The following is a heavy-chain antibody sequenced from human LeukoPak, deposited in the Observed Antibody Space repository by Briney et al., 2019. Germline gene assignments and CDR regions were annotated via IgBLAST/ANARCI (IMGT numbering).Heavy chain of an antibody. CDR2: IKPDGSAQ. V-gene: IGHV3-7*01. Sequence: GGSLRLSCAASGFTVSSNYMSWVRQAPGKGLEWVATIKPDGSAQYYVDSVKGRFTISRDNAKNSLFLQINSLRAEDTAVYYCANGGTYSSGPWGQGTLVTVSS. J-gene: IGHJ5*02. D-gene: IGHD3-22*01. CDR1: GFTVSSNY. CDR3: ANGGTYSSGP.